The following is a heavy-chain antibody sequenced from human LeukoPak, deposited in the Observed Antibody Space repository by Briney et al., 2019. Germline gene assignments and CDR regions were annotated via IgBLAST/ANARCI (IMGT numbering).Heavy chain of an antibody. Sequence: SETLSLTCTVSGGSISSYYWSWIRQPPGKGLEWIGYIYYSGSTNYNPSLKSRVTISVDTSKNQFSLKLSSVTAADTAVYYCAREEGYGDWQHWGQGTLVSVPS. V-gene: IGHV4-59*01. CDR3: AREEGYGDWQH. CDR2: IYYSGST. J-gene: IGHJ1*01. CDR1: GGSISSYY. D-gene: IGHD4-17*01.